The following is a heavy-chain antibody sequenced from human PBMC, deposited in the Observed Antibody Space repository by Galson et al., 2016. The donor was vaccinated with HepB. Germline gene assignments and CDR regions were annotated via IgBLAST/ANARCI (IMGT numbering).Heavy chain of an antibody. Sequence: SLRLSCAASGFSVDDRVMHWVRQAPGKGLEWVSGISWNGDNTVYADSVKGRFTISRDNAKNSLYLDMSSLRPEDTALYYCAKDTTEGYYGMDVWGKGTTVTVSS. CDR2: ISWNGDNT. CDR1: GFSVDDRV. CDR3: AKDTTEGYYGMDV. J-gene: IGHJ6*04. V-gene: IGHV3-9*01.